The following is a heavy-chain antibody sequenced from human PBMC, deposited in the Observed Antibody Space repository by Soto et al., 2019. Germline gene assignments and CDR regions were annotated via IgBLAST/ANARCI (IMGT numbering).Heavy chain of an antibody. Sequence: QVQLVQSGAEVKKPGASVKVSCKASGYTFTSYGISWVRQAPGQGLEWMGWISAYNGNTNYAQKLQGRVTMTTDTSQSTAYMELRSQRPDETAVYYCERGYQLLYRWFDPWGQGTLVTVSS. CDR1: GYTFTSYG. D-gene: IGHD2-2*02. J-gene: IGHJ5*02. CDR2: ISAYNGNT. CDR3: ERGYQLLYRWFDP. V-gene: IGHV1-18*01.